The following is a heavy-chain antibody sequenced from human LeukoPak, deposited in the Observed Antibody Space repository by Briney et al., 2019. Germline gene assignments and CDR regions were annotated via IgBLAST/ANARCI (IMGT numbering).Heavy chain of an antibody. D-gene: IGHD3-9*01. CDR1: GGSISSSSYY. J-gene: IGHJ3*02. Sequence: PSETLSLTCTVSGGSISSSSYYWGWIRQPPGKGLEWIGSIYYSGSTYYNPSLKSRLTISVDTSKNQFSLKLSSVTAADTAVYYCARHSAPDYDILTGYYWDAFDIWGQGTMVAVSS. CDR3: ARHSAPDYDILTGYYWDAFDI. V-gene: IGHV4-39*01. CDR2: IYYSGST.